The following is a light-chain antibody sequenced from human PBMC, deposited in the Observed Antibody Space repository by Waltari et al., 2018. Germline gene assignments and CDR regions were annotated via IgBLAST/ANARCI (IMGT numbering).Light chain of an antibody. CDR2: AAS. V-gene: IGKV1-39*01. J-gene: IGKJ4*01. CDR3: QQSYSTPRT. CDR1: QSISTY. Sequence: DIQMTQSPSSLSASVGDRVTITCRASQSISTYLNWYQQKPGKAPKLLIYAASSLQSGVPSRFSGSGSGTDFTLTISILQPEDFATYYCQQSYSTPRTFGGGTKVEIE.